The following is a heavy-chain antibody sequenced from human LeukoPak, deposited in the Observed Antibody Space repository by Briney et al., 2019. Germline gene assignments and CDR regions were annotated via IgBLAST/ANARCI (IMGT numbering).Heavy chain of an antibody. CDR2: ISWNSGSI. J-gene: IGHJ4*02. CDR1: GFTFDDYA. V-gene: IGHV3-9*01. Sequence: PGRSLRLSCAASGFTFDDYAMHWVRHAPGKGLEWVSGISWNSGSIGYADSVKGRFTISRDNAKNSLYLQMNSLRAEDTALYYCAKEGSRAVAGTGPYDYWGQGTLVTVSS. D-gene: IGHD6-19*01. CDR3: AKEGSRAVAGTGPYDY.